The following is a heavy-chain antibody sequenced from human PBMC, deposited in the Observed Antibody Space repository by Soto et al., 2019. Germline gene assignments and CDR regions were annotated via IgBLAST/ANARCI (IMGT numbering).Heavy chain of an antibody. CDR2: IGTAGDT. CDR1: GFTFSSYD. D-gene: IGHD3-22*01. J-gene: IGHJ4*02. CDR3: AREGRYYDFDY. Sequence: GGSLRLSCAASGFTFSSYDMHWFRQATGKGLEWVSAIGTAGDTYYPGSVKGRFTISRENAKNSLYLQMNSLRAGDTAVYYCAREGRYYDFDYWGQGTLVTVSS. V-gene: IGHV3-13*01.